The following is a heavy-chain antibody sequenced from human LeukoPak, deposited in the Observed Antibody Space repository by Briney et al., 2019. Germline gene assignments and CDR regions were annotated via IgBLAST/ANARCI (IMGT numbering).Heavy chain of an antibody. V-gene: IGHV4-59*01. CDR3: ARDKSSYGWFDP. D-gene: IGHD2-8*01. J-gene: IGHJ5*02. CDR1: GGSISSYY. Sequence: PSETLSLTSTVSGGSISSYYWSWIRQPPGKGLEWIGYIYYSGSTNYNPSLKSRVTISVDTSKNQFSLKLSSVTAADTAVYYCARDKSSYGWFDPWGQGTLVTVSS. CDR2: IYYSGST.